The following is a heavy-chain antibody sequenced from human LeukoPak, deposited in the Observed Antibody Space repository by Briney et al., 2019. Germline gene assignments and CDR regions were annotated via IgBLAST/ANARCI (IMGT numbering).Heavy chain of an antibody. J-gene: IGHJ4*02. Sequence: GGSLRLSCAASGSTFSSYDMHWVRQATGKGLEWVSAIGTAGYTYYPGSVKGRFTISRENAKNSLYLQMNSLRAGDTAVYYCARSLRVRGSYWYDYWGQGTLVTVSS. CDR1: GSTFSSYD. V-gene: IGHV3-13*01. CDR2: IGTAGYT. CDR3: ARSLRVRGSYWYDY. D-gene: IGHD1-26*01.